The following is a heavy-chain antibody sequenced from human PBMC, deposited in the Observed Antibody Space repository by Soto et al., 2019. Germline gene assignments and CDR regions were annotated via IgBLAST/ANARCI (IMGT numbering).Heavy chain of an antibody. Sequence: SLQIFCKASAGTFSSYAISCVRQAPGQGLEWMGGIIPIFGTANYAQKFQGRVTTTADESTSTAYMELSSMRSEDRAVYYCASPPRGGYDPQFDYWGQGTLVTVSS. CDR2: IIPIFGTA. CDR3: ASPPRGGYDPQFDY. D-gene: IGHD5-12*01. J-gene: IGHJ4*02. V-gene: IGHV1-69*13. CDR1: AGTFSSYA.